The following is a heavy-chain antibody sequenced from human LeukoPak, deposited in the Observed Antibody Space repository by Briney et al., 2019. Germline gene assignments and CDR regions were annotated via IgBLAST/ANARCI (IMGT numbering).Heavy chain of an antibody. D-gene: IGHD3-10*01. Sequence: TSETLSLTCTVSGDSISSRSHYWGWVRQAPGKGLEWVSYISDSSSLTYYADSVKGRFTISRDNAKNSLSLQLNSLRDEDTAVYFCAKVIRGGYGMDVWGQGTTVTVSS. CDR3: AKVIRGGYGMDV. V-gene: IGHV3-48*02. CDR1: GDSISSRSHY. J-gene: IGHJ6*02. CDR2: ISDSSSLT.